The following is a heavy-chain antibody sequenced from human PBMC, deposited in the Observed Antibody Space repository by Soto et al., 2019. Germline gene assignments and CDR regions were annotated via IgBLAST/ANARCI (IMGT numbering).Heavy chain of an antibody. V-gene: IGHV4-31*03. CDR3: ARVETDIVVVPAALGAFDI. J-gene: IGHJ3*02. D-gene: IGHD2-2*01. CDR1: GGSISSGGYY. CDR2: IYYSGST. Sequence: SETLSLTCTVSGGSISSGGYYWSWIRQHPXKGLEWIGYIYYSGSTYYNPSLKSRVTISVDTSKNQFSLKLSSVTAADTAVYYCARVETDIVVVPAALGAFDIWGQGTMVTVSS.